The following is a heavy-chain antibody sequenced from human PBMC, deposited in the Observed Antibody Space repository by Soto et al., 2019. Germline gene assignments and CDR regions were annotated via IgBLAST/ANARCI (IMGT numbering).Heavy chain of an antibody. D-gene: IGHD4-17*01. CDR3: ARLYGLAPDY. J-gene: IGHJ4*01. CDR2: IKYSGTT. CDR1: GGSISSSSCH. V-gene: IGHV4-39*01. Sequence: PSETLSLTCTVSGGSISSSSCHWGWIRQPPGKGLEWIASIKYSGTTFYNPSLKSRVTLSVDTSKNQFALKLSSVTAADTAVYYCARLYGLAPDYWDHGTLVTVSS.